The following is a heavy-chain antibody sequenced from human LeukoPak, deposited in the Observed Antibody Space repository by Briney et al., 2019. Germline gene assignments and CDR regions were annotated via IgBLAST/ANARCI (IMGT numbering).Heavy chain of an antibody. J-gene: IGHJ6*02. D-gene: IGHD3-3*01. CDR3: ARGYVLRFLEWLSTARHNGMDV. CDR1: GGSFSGYY. Sequence: SETLSLTCAVYGGSFSGYYWSWIRQPPGKGLEWIGEINHSGSTNYNPSLKSRVTISVDTSRNQFSLKLSSVTAADTAVYYCARGYVLRFLEWLSTARHNGMDVWGQGTTVTVSS. V-gene: IGHV4-34*01. CDR2: INHSGST.